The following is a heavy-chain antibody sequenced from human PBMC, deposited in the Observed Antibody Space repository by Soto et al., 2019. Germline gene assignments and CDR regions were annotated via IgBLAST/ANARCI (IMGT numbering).Heavy chain of an antibody. V-gene: IGHV4-59*01. D-gene: IGHD4-17*01. CDR1: GGSISSYY. Sequence: QVQLQESGPGLVKPSETLSLTCTVSGGSISSYYWSWIRQPPGKGLEWIGYIYYSGSTNYNPSLTSRVTISVDTSKNQFSLKLSSVTAADTAVYYCASGGYGDYWEGYYYYYMDVWGKGTTVTVSS. CDR3: ASGGYGDYWEGYYYYYMDV. CDR2: IYYSGST. J-gene: IGHJ6*03.